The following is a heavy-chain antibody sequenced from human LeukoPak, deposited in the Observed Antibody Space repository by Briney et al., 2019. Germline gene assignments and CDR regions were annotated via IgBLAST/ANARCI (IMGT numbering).Heavy chain of an antibody. CDR2: ISYDASNK. Sequence: GGSLRLSCAASGFTFSSYAMHWVRQAPGKGLEWVAVISYDASNKYYADSVKGRFTISRDNSKNTLYPQMNSLRAEDTAVYYCAKGNWGVDYWGQGTLVTVSS. D-gene: IGHD7-27*01. CDR1: GFTFSSYA. V-gene: IGHV3-30-3*01. J-gene: IGHJ4*02. CDR3: AKGNWGVDY.